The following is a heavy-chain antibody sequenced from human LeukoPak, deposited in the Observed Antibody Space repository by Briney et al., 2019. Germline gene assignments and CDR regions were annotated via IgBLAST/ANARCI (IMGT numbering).Heavy chain of an antibody. CDR2: INPNSGGT. Sequence: ASVEVSCKASGYTFTGYYMHWVRQAPGQGLEWMGWINPNSGGTNYAQKFQGRVTMTRDTSISTAYMELSRLRSDDTAVYYCARLCNDRYAFDIWGQGTMVTVSS. CDR1: GYTFTGYY. J-gene: IGHJ3*02. D-gene: IGHD1-1*01. CDR3: ARLCNDRYAFDI. V-gene: IGHV1-2*02.